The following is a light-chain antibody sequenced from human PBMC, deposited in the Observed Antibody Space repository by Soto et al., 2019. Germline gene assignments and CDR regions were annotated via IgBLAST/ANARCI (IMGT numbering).Light chain of an antibody. CDR3: HQSYSTPS. CDR1: QSISSY. Sequence: DIQITQSPSSLSASVGDRVTITCLSSQSISSYLNWYQQKPGKAPKLLIYAASSLQSGVPSRFSGSGSGTDFTLTISSLQPEDFATYYCHQSYSTPSFGPGTKVYIK. CDR2: AAS. J-gene: IGKJ3*01. V-gene: IGKV1-39*01.